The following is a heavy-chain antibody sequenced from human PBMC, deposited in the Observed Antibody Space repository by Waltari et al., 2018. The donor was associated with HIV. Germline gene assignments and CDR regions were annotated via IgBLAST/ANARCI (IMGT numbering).Heavy chain of an antibody. CDR3: ARLPPVAARPHPIGWFDP. V-gene: IGHV4-39*01. CDR1: GGSISSSSYY. D-gene: IGHD6-6*01. Sequence: QLQLQESGPGLVKPSETLSLTCTVSGGSISSSSYYWGWIRQPPGTGLEWIGGIYYSGSTYYNPSLKSRVTISVDTSKNQFSLKLSSVTAADTAVYYCARLPPVAARPHPIGWFDPWGQGTLVTVSS. J-gene: IGHJ5*02. CDR2: IYYSGST.